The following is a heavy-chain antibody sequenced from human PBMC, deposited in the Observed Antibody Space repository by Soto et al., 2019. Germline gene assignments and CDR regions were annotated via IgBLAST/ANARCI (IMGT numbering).Heavy chain of an antibody. J-gene: IGHJ4*02. V-gene: IGHV3-23*01. CDR2: ISDNGGRT. CDR1: GFTDSGDY. Sequence: GGSVRHTCAASGFTDSGDYMSWDRQAPGKGLEWVSTISDNGGRTYYADSVKGRFTISRDNSKSTLFLQMNSLRAEDTAIYFCAKHRAPGRQYFAYWGQGTLVTVSS. CDR3: AKHRAPGRQYFAY.